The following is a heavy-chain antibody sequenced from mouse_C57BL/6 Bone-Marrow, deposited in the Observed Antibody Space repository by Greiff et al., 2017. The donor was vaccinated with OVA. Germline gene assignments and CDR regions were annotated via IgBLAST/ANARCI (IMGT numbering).Heavy chain of an antibody. CDR3: AREPYYSNSWFAY. CDR1: GYTFTSYG. CDR2: IYPRSGNT. Sequence: VKLMESGAELARPGASVKLSCKASGYTFTSYGISWVKQRTGQGLEWIGEIYPRSGNTYYNEKFKGKATLTADESSSTAYMELRSLTSEDSAVDFCAREPYYSNSWFAYWGQGTLVTVSA. V-gene: IGHV1-81*01. D-gene: IGHD2-5*01. J-gene: IGHJ3*01.